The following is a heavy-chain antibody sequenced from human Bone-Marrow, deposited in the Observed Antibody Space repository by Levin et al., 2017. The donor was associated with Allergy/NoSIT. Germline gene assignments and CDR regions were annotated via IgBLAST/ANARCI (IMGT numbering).Heavy chain of an antibody. D-gene: IGHD1-26*01. CDR3: ARKSGSPPVGGMDG. J-gene: IGHJ6*02. Sequence: PGGSLRLSCAASGFTFSSYSMNWVRQAPGKGLEWVSSISSSSSYIYYADSVKGRFTISRDNAKNSLYLQMNSLRAEDTAVYYCARKSGSPPVGGMDGWGQGTTVTVSS. CDR2: ISSSSSYI. CDR1: GFTFSSYS. V-gene: IGHV3-21*01.